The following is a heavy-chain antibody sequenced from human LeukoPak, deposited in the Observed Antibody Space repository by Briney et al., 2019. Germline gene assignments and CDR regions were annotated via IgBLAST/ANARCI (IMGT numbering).Heavy chain of an antibody. Sequence: SETLSLTCTVSGGSIGSCYWSWIRQPPGKGLEWIGYIHDTGSTKYNPSLKSRVTISVDTSRNHLSLKLTSVTAADTAVYYCARGRSGGDWFDPWGQGTLVTVSS. J-gene: IGHJ5*02. V-gene: IGHV4-59*01. CDR3: ARGRSGGDWFDP. CDR1: GGSIGSCY. D-gene: IGHD3-10*01. CDR2: IHDTGST.